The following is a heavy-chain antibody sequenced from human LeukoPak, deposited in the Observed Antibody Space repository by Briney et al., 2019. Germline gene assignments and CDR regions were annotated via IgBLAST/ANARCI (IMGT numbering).Heavy chain of an antibody. CDR3: ARKPPRAFDY. CDR1: VYILATYG. CDR2: SIAYNGNT. V-gene: IGHV1-18*01. Sequence: GASVRVSSKASVYILATYGITGVRQAPGQGLEWMGWSIAYNGNTNYEQKFQGRVTMTTDTSTNTAYMELRSLRSDVTAVDCWARKPPRAFDYWGQGTLVTVSS. J-gene: IGHJ4*02.